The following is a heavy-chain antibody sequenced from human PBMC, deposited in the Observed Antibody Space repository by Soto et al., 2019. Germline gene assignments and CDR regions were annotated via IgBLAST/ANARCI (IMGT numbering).Heavy chain of an antibody. CDR2: MNPNSGNT. CDR1: GYTFTSYD. J-gene: IGHJ4*02. CDR3: ARWSYEDMNSDY. V-gene: IGHV1-8*01. D-gene: IGHD1-26*01. Sequence: QVQLVQSGAEVKKPGASVKVSCKASGYTFTSYDINWVRQATGQGLEWMGWMNPNSGNTGYAQKFQGRVTMTRNTSISTDYMELSSLRSEDTAVYYCARWSYEDMNSDYWGQGTLVTVSS.